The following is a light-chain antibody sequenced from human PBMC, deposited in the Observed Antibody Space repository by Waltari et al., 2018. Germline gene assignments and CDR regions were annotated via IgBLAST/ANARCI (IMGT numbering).Light chain of an antibody. CDR1: SSDVGAYNY. CDR2: EVS. Sequence: QSALTQSRSASGSPGQSVTISCTGISSDVGAYNYVSWDEQHPGKAPKVMIYEVSKRPSGVPDRFSGSKSGNTASLTVSGLQAEDEADYYCSSYAGSNNFVVFGGGTKLTVL. J-gene: IGLJ2*01. V-gene: IGLV2-8*01. CDR3: SSYAGSNNFVV.